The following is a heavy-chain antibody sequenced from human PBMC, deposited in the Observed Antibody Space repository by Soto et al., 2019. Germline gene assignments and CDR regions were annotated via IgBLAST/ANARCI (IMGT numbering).Heavy chain of an antibody. D-gene: IGHD2-2*01. J-gene: IGHJ4*02. V-gene: IGHV4-59*08. CDR2: IYYSGST. CDR3: ARLGGGSYCSSTSCFLDY. Sequence: PAETLSLTCTVSGGSISSYYWSWIRQPPGKGLEWIGYIYYSGSTNYNPSLKSRVTISVDTSKNQFSLKLSSVTAADTAVYYCARLGGGSYCSSTSCFLDYWVQGTLVTVSS. CDR1: GGSISSYY.